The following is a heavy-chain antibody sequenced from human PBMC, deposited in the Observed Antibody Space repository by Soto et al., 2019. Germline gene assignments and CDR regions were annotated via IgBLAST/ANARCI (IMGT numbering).Heavy chain of an antibody. CDR1: GYSFTNYW. J-gene: IGHJ3*02. Sequence: PGESVKISCXASGYSFTNYWIGWVRQMPGKGLEWMGTIYPGDSDTRYSPPFQGQVTISADKSITTADLQWSSLKASDTAMYYCARGTPAGTSAFDIWGQGTMVTVSS. D-gene: IGHD6-13*01. CDR3: ARGTPAGTSAFDI. CDR2: IYPGDSDT. V-gene: IGHV5-51*01.